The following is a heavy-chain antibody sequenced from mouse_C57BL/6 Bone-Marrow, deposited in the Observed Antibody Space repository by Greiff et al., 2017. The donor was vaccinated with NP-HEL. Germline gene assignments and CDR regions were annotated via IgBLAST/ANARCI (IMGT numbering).Heavy chain of an antibody. D-gene: IGHD2-5*01. J-gene: IGHJ2*01. CDR2: IRSKSNNYAT. CDR3: VRHKPSYYSNYVDY. Sequence: DAGGGLVQPKGSLKLSCAASGFSFNTYAMNWVRQAPGKGLEWVARIRSKSNNYATYYADSVKDRFTISRDDSESMLYLQMNNLKTEDTAMYYCVRHKPSYYSNYVDYWGQGTTLTVSS. V-gene: IGHV10-1*01. CDR1: GFSFNTYA.